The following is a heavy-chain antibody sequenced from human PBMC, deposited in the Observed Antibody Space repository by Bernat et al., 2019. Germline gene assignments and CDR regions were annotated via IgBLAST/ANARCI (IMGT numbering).Heavy chain of an antibody. CDR2: IKRDGTEI. J-gene: IGHJ4*02. D-gene: IGHD1-7*01. CDR1: GFIFSNYW. CDR3: ARGAGTVDY. V-gene: IGHV3-7*01. Sequence: EVQVVESGGGLVQPGGSLRLSCAVSGFIFSNYWMTWVRQAPGKGLEWVANIKRDGTEIYYVDSVKGRFTVSRDSAKNSLYLQMNSLRAEDTAVYYCARGAGTVDYWGQGTLVTVSS.